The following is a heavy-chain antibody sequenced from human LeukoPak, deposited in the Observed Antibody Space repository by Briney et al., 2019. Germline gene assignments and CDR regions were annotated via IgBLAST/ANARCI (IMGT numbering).Heavy chain of an antibody. CDR2: INPNSGGT. J-gene: IGHJ2*01. Sequence: ASVKVSCKASGYTFTGYYMHWVRQAPGQGLEWMGWINPNSGGTNYAQKFQGRVTMTRNTSISTAYMELSRLRSDDTAVYYCARDLPVGARRYYWYFDLWGRGTLVTVSS. CDR1: GYTFTGYY. CDR3: ARDLPVGARRYYWYFDL. D-gene: IGHD1-26*01. V-gene: IGHV1-2*02.